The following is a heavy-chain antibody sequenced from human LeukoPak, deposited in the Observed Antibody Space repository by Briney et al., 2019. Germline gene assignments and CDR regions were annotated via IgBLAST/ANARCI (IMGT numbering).Heavy chain of an antibody. J-gene: IGHJ3*02. V-gene: IGHV4-39*02. CDR3: VRGGGSSRELTPFDM. D-gene: IGHD6-13*01. Sequence: SETLSLTCTVTGGSITSNTYYWGWIRQPPGKGLEWIGSISYDGNTYYNPSLKSRVTISVDTSKNHFSLKLSSVTAADTAMYYCVRGGGSSRELTPFDMWGQGTMVTVSS. CDR2: ISYDGNT. CDR1: GGSITSNTYY.